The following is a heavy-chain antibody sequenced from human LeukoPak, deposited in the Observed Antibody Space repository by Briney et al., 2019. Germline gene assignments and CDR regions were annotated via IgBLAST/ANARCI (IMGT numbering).Heavy chain of an antibody. Sequence: SETLSPTCTVSGDSISSYYWSWIRQPPGKGLEWIGYIYYSGSTYYNPSLKSRVTISVDTSKNQFSLKLSSVTAADTAVYYCARDIGASGGWSVFDYWGQGTLVTVSS. CDR1: GDSISSYY. V-gene: IGHV4-59*01. CDR3: ARDIGASGGWSVFDY. J-gene: IGHJ4*02. D-gene: IGHD6-19*01. CDR2: IYYSGST.